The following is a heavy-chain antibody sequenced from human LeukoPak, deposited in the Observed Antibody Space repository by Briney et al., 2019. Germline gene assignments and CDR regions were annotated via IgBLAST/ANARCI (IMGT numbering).Heavy chain of an antibody. Sequence: GGSLRLSCAASGFTFSSYGMHWVRQAPGKGLELVAFIRYDGSNKYYADSVKGRFTASRDNSKNTLYLQMNSLRAEDTAVYYCAKLATSAEYFQHWGQGTLVTVSS. V-gene: IGHV3-30*02. J-gene: IGHJ1*01. D-gene: IGHD5-12*01. CDR1: GFTFSSYG. CDR2: IRYDGSNK. CDR3: AKLATSAEYFQH.